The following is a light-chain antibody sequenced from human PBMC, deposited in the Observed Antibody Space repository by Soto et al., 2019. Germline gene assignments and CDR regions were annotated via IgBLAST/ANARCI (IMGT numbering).Light chain of an antibody. CDR3: QHYGTTPWT. Sequence: ETVLTQSPGTLSLSPGERVTLSCRASQSVCNRCLAWYQQKPGQSPRLLIYGASTRATGIPDRFSGSGSGTXXXXTXXRLEPEDFAVYYCQHYGTTPWTFGQGTKVGIK. V-gene: IGKV3-20*01. J-gene: IGKJ1*01. CDR2: GAS. CDR1: QSVCNRC.